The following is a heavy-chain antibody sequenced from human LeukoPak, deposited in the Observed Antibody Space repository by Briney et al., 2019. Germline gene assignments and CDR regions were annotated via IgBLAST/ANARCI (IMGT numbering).Heavy chain of an antibody. CDR3: ARDGSRYSYIAYYYYGMDV. D-gene: IGHD2-15*01. Sequence: GGSLRLSCAGSEFTFSSSTMHWVRQAPGKGLEWVAALSYDGSNKYYADSVKGRFTISRDNSKNTLYLQMNSLRAEDTAVYYCARDGSRYSYIAYYYYGMDVWGQGTTVTVSS. J-gene: IGHJ6*02. CDR2: LSYDGSNK. V-gene: IGHV3-30-3*01. CDR1: EFTFSSST.